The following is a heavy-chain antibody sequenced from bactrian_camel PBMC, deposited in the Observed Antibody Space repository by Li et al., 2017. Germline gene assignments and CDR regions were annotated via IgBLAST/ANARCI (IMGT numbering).Heavy chain of an antibody. CDR3: AADVGMMSGDCRPNY. J-gene: IGHJ4*01. CDR2: YSFGRST. Sequence: HVQLVESGGGSVRARGSLRLSCAASGDIYRRNCMGWFRQTPGKEREQVAVFIYSFGRSTRYADSVKGRFTISQDATNTVHLQMNNLKAEDTAIYYCAADVGMMSGDCRPNYWGQGTQVTVS. CDR1: GDIYRRNC. D-gene: IGHD7*01. V-gene: IGHV3S53*01.